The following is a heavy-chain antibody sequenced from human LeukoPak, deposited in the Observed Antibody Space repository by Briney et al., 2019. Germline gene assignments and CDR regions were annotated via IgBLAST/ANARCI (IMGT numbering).Heavy chain of an antibody. Sequence: SETPSLTCTVSGGSVSSGRYYWSWIRQPPGKGLGWIGYIYYSGSTNYNPSLKSRVSISVGTSKNQFSLKLSSVTAADTAVYYCARVQTPSGSGSYSFDYWGQGTLVTVSS. J-gene: IGHJ4*02. V-gene: IGHV4-61*01. CDR2: IYYSGST. D-gene: IGHD3-10*01. CDR1: GGSVSSGRYY. CDR3: ARVQTPSGSGSYSFDY.